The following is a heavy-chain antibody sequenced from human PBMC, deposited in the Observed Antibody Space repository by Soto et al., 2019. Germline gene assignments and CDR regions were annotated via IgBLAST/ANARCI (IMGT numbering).Heavy chain of an antibody. V-gene: IGHV1-3*01. D-gene: IGHD4-17*01. CDR3: AIDDYGDYVDY. CDR2: INAGSGNT. CDR1: GYTFTSYA. Sequence: GASVKVSCKASGYTFTSYAMHWVRQAPGQRLEWMGWINAGSGNTKYSQKFQGRVTITRDTSASTAYMELSSLRSEDTAVYYCAIDDYGDYVDYWGQGTLVTVSS. J-gene: IGHJ4*02.